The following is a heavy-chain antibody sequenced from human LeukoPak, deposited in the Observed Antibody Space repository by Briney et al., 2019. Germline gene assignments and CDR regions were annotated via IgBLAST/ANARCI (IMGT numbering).Heavy chain of an antibody. Sequence: SETLSLTCAVSGGSIRSSNWWSWVRQPPGKGLEWIGSIYYSKNTYYNPSLKSRVTISADTSKNQFSLTLGSVSATDTAVYYCASPRGFSYGYFDNWGQGTLVTVSS. D-gene: IGHD5-18*01. J-gene: IGHJ4*02. CDR1: GGSIRSSNW. CDR2: IYYSKNT. V-gene: IGHV4-4*02. CDR3: ASPRGFSYGYFDN.